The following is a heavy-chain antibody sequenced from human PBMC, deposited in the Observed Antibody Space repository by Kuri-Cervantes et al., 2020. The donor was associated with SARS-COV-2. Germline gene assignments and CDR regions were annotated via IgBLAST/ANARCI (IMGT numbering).Heavy chain of an antibody. CDR1: GFSFSSYG. CDR2: IWYDGSNK. Sequence: GESLKISCAASGFSFSSYGMSWVRQAPGKGLKWVAVIWYDGSNKYYADSVKGRFTISRDNSKNTLYLQMNSLRAEDTAVYYCARVWTYCSSTSCYDAFDIWGQGTMVTVSS. CDR3: ARVWTYCSSTSCYDAFDI. V-gene: IGHV3-33*08. J-gene: IGHJ3*02. D-gene: IGHD2-2*01.